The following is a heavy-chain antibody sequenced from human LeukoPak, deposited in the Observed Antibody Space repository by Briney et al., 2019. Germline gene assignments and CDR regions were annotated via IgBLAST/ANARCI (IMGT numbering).Heavy chain of an antibody. V-gene: IGHV4-39*07. Sequence: SETLSLTCTVSGGSISSSSYYWGWIRQPPGKGLEWIGSIYYSGSTYYNPSLKSRVTISVDTSKNQFSLKLSSVTAADTAVYYCARDKKGASCYDYWGQRTLVTVSS. D-gene: IGHD2-2*01. CDR2: IYYSGST. J-gene: IGHJ4*02. CDR1: GGSISSSSYY. CDR3: ARDKKGASCYDY.